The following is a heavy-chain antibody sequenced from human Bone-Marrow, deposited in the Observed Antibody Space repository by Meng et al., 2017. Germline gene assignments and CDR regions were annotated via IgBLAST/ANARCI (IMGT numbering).Heavy chain of an antibody. J-gene: IGHJ4*02. D-gene: IGHD2-8*01. V-gene: IGHV1-69*06. CDR1: GGTFSSHP. CDR2: IIPTFGTT. CDR3: ARARSREWSPAPYDF. Sequence: SVKVSCKASGGTFSSHPINWVRQAPGQGLEWMGGIIPTFGTTNYAHKFQGRVTITADKSTSTAYMELSSLRSEDTAVYYCARARSREWSPAPYDFWGQGTLVTVSS.